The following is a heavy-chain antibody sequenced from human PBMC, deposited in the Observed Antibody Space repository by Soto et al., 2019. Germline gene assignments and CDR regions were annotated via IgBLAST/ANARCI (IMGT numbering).Heavy chain of an antibody. V-gene: IGHV4-4*02. CDR3: AREVSGIQAFDY. CDR2: ISHGGST. CDR1: GGSINSSYW. Sequence: QVQLQESGPGLVKPSETLSLTCVVSGGSINSSYWWNWVRQPPGKGLEWIGEISHGGSTNFNPSLQRRATISVDKSKNHLALKLDSVTAADTAVYYCAREVSGIQAFDYWGQGTLVTVSS. J-gene: IGHJ4*02. D-gene: IGHD1-20*01.